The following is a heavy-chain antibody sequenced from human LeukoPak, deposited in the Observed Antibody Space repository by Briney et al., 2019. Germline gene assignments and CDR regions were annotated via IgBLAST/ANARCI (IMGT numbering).Heavy chain of an antibody. V-gene: IGHV4-4*07. J-gene: IGHJ6*03. CDR1: GGSISSYY. CDR2: ICTSGST. Sequence: SETLSLTCTVSGGSISSYYWSWIRQPAGKGLEWIGRICTSGSTNYNPSLKSRVTMSVDTSKNQFSLKLSSVTAADTAVYYCARDQSGCSGGSCYKGASYYYYMDVWGKGTTVTVSS. D-gene: IGHD2-15*01. CDR3: ARDQSGCSGGSCYKGASYYYYMDV.